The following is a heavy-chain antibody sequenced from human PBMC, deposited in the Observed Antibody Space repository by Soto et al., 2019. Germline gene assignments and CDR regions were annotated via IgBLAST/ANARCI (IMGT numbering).Heavy chain of an antibody. Sequence: PSETLSLTCAVYGESFSGYIWTWIRQTPGKGLQWIGQINHSGSASYNPSLKSRVTISLQTSNNQFSLELSSVTAADTALYYCARHFLLFGEDFPCYGETRFDSWGQGILVTVSS. CDR3: ARHFLLFGEDFPCYGETRFDS. V-gene: IGHV4-34*01. CDR2: INHSGSA. D-gene: IGHD3-10*01. J-gene: IGHJ4*02. CDR1: GESFSGYI.